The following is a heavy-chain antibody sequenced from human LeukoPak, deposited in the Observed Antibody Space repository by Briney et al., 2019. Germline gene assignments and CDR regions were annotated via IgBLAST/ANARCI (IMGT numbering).Heavy chain of an antibody. Sequence: GGSLRLSCAASGFTFSTYEMNWVRQAPGKGLEWASHIDSGGTTYYSDSVKGRFTISRDNAKNSLYLQMNSLRAEDTAVYYCASSEMATQPFAYWGQGTLVTVSS. CDR2: IDSGGTT. CDR1: GFTFSTYE. V-gene: IGHV3-48*03. CDR3: ASSEMATQPFAY. J-gene: IGHJ4*02. D-gene: IGHD5-24*01.